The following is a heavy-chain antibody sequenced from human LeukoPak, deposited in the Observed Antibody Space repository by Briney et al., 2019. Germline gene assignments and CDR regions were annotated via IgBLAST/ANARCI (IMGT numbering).Heavy chain of an antibody. D-gene: IGHD6-6*01. CDR2: INPNSGGT. CDR1: GYTFTGYY. CDR3: ARGGHSSSSVADY. J-gene: IGHJ4*02. V-gene: IGHV1-2*02. Sequence: GASVKVSCKASGYTFTGYYMHWVRQAPGQGLEWMGWINPNSGGTNYAQKFQGGVTMTRDTSISTAYMELSRLRSDDTAVYYCARGGHSSSSVADYWGQGTLVTVSS.